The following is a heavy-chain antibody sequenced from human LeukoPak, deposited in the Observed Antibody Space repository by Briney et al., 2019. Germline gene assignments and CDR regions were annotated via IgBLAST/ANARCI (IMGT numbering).Heavy chain of an antibody. J-gene: IGHJ4*02. CDR1: GGTISSGKNF. V-gene: IGHV4-39*01. CDR2: INYSGST. CDR3: ARFTPSSDYRFAFDY. D-gene: IGHD4-11*01. Sequence: PAETLSLTCAVSGGTISSGKNFWVWIRPPPGKELEWIGSINYSGSTYYNPSLKSRVTISVDASKNQFSLKLTSVTAADTAVYYCARFTPSSDYRFAFDYWGQGTLVTVSS.